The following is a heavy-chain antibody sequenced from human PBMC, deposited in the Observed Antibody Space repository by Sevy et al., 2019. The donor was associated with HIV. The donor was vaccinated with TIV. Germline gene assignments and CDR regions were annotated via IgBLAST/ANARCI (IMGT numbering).Heavy chain of an antibody. J-gene: IGHJ3*02. CDR3: TRRPYYYDSSGYYLGSTDAFDI. CDR2: IRSKANSYAT. CDR1: GFTFSGSA. V-gene: IGHV3-73*01. D-gene: IGHD3-22*01. Sequence: GGSLRLSCAASGFTFSGSAMHWVRQASGKGLEWVGRIRSKANSYATAYAASVKGRFTISRDDSKNTAYLQMNSLKTEDTAVYYCTRRPYYYDSSGYYLGSTDAFDIWGQGTMVTVSS.